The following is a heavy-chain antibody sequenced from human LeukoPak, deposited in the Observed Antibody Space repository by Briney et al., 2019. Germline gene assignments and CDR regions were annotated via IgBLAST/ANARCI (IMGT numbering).Heavy chain of an antibody. D-gene: IGHD5-12*01. CDR1: GYTFTSYG. CDR3: ARKPYSGYDVDY. J-gene: IGHJ4*02. CDR2: ISAYNGNT. Sequence: ASVKVSCKASGYTFTSYGISWVRHAPGQGLEWMGWISAYNGNTNYAQKLQGRVTMTTDTSTSTAYMELRSLRSDDTAVYYCARKPYSGYDVDYWGQGTLVTVSS. V-gene: IGHV1-18*01.